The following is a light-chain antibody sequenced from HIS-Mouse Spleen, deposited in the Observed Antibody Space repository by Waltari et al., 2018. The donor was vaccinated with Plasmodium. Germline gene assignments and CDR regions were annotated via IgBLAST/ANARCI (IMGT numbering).Light chain of an antibody. CDR1: SSDFGGYYY. J-gene: IGLJ3*02. V-gene: IGLV2-14*03. Sequence: QSALTQPASVSGSPGQSITISCTGTSSDFGGYYYFPGYQQHPGKAPKLMIYDVSNRPSGVSNRVACAKAGNTGSLTISGLQGEDEADYYCRSYTSSSTRVFGGGTKLTVL. CDR3: RSYTSSSTRV. CDR2: DVS.